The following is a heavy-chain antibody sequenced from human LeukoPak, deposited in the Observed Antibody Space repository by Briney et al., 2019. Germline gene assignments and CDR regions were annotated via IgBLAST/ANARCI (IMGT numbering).Heavy chain of an antibody. D-gene: IGHD3-9*01. CDR2: INHSGST. V-gene: IGHV4-34*01. CDR1: GGSFSGYY. J-gene: IGHJ5*02. CDR3: ARSYDILTGYYIVDP. Sequence: PSETLSLTCAVYGGSFSGYYWSWIRQPPGKGLEWIGEINHSGSTNYNPSLKSRVTISVDTSKNQFSLKLSSVTAADTAVYYCARSYDILTGYYIVDPRGQGTLVTVSS.